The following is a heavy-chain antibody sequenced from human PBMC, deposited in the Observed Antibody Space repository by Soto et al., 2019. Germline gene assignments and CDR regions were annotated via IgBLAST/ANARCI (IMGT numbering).Heavy chain of an antibody. CDR2: MSDSGTYI. D-gene: IGHD4-17*01. V-gene: IGHV3-11*05. CDR3: ARVLGRNNNYGDRVADS. J-gene: IGHJ4*02. CDR1: GFRFNDYQ. Sequence: QVQLVESGGGLVKPGGSLGLSCVASGFRFNDYQMCWIRQAPGKGLEWVSYMSDSGTYIKYADSVKGRFTISRDNAKNSLYLQMNSLGAEDSAVYYCARVLGRNNNYGDRVADSWGQGTLVTVSS.